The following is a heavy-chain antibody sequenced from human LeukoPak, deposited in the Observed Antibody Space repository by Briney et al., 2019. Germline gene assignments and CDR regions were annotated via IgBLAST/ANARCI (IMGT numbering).Heavy chain of an antibody. CDR1: GFTFSNDA. D-gene: IGHD2-15*01. CDR3: TTDRVAAHDYYYYYMDV. Sequence: GGSLRLSCAASGFTFSNDAMRGLRQPPAGGREWGAGISDSGGSTYYAASVKGRFTISRDNSKNPLYLQMNSLTAEDTAVYYCTTDRVAAHDYYYYYMDVWGKGTTVTVSS. CDR2: ISDSGGST. J-gene: IGHJ6*03. V-gene: IGHV3-23*01.